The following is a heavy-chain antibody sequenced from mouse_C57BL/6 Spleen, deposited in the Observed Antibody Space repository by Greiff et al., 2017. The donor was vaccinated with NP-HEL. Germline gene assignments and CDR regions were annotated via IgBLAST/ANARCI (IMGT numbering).Heavy chain of an antibody. CDR2: INPNNGGT. Sequence: VQLQQSGPELVKPGASVKISCKASGYTFTDYYMNWVKQSHGKSLEWIGDINPNNGGTSYNQKFKGKATLTVDKSSSTAYMELRSLTSEDSAVYYCAVGDFYWGQGTTLTVSS. CDR1: GYTFTDYY. J-gene: IGHJ2*01. CDR3: AVGDFY. V-gene: IGHV1-26*01.